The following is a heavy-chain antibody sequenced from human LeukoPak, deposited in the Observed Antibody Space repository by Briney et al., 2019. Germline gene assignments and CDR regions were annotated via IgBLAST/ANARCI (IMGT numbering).Heavy chain of an antibody. Sequence: ASVKVSCKASGYTFTSYAMNWVRQAPGQGLEWMGWINPNSGGTNYAQKFQGRVTMTRDTSISTAYMELSRLRSDDTAVYYCARVYYGSGSYLILDAFDIWGQGTMVTVSS. D-gene: IGHD3-10*01. CDR2: INPNSGGT. CDR1: GYTFTSYA. CDR3: ARVYYGSGSYLILDAFDI. V-gene: IGHV1-2*02. J-gene: IGHJ3*02.